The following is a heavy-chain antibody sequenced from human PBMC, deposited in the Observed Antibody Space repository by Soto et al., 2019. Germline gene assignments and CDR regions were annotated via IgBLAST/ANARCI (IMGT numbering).Heavy chain of an antibody. CDR3: ASPFKTTVVTPYYYYGMDV. D-gene: IGHD4-17*01. CDR2: ISANNGNA. J-gene: IGHJ6*02. V-gene: IGHV1-18*01. Sequence: GASVKVSCKASGYTFTSYGISWVRQAPGQGLEWMGRISANNGNANYAQKLQGRVTMTADTSTSTAYMELSSLRSEDTAVYYCASPFKTTVVTPYYYYGMDVWGQGTTVTVSS. CDR1: GYTFTSYG.